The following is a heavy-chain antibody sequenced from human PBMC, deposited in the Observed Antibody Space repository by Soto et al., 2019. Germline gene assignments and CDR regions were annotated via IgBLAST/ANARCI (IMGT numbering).Heavy chain of an antibody. CDR1: GGSISSGDYY. D-gene: IGHD2-21*02. J-gene: IGHJ6*02. CDR3: AAWGTAYYYYGMDV. V-gene: IGHV4-30-4*01. Sequence: SETLSLTCTVSGGSISSGDYYWSWIRQPPGKGLEWIGYIYYSGSTYYNPSLKSRVTISVDTSKNQFSLKLSSVTAADTAVYYCAAWGTAYYYYGMDVWGQGTTVTVSS. CDR2: IYYSGST.